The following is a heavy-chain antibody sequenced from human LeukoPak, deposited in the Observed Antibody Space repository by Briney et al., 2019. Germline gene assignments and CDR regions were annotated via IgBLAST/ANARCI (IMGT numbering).Heavy chain of an antibody. Sequence: ASVKVSCKVSGYTLTELSMHWVRQAPGKGLEWMGGFDPEDGETIYAQKSQGRVTMTEDTSTDTAYMELSSLRSEDTAVYYCATVGESGYCYYGMDVWGQGTTVTVSS. CDR1: GYTLTELS. V-gene: IGHV1-24*01. J-gene: IGHJ6*02. D-gene: IGHD3-3*01. CDR2: FDPEDGET. CDR3: ATVGESGYCYYGMDV.